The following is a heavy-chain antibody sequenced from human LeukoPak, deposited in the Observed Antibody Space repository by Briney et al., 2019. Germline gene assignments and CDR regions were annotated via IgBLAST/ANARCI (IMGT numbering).Heavy chain of an antibody. Sequence: AGSLRLSCAASGFTFSSYGMHWVRQAPGKGLEWVAFIRYDGSNKYYADSVKGRFTISRDNAKNSLYLQMNSLRAEDTAVYYCARDLEHIVVVTAIPAVDYWGQGTLVTVSS. CDR2: IRYDGSNK. V-gene: IGHV3-30*02. J-gene: IGHJ4*02. CDR1: GFTFSSYG. D-gene: IGHD2-21*02. CDR3: ARDLEHIVVVTAIPAVDY.